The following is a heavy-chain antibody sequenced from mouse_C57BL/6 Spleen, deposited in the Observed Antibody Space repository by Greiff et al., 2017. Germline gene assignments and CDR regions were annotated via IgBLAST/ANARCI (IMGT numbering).Heavy chain of an antibody. CDR3: ARDVSAGNYAMDY. J-gene: IGHJ4*01. CDR1: GYSFTDYN. CDR2: INPNYGTT. Sequence: EVQLQQSGPELVKPGASVKISCKASGYSFTDYNMNWVKQSNGKSLEWIGVINPNYGTTSYNQKFNGKATLTVDQSSSTAYMQLNSLTSEDSAVDDCARDVSAGNYAMDYWGQGTSVTVSS. V-gene: IGHV1-39*01.